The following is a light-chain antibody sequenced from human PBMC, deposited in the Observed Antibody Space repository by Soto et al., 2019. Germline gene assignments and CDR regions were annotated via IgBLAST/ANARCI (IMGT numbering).Light chain of an antibody. CDR3: QQYDTWPRT. J-gene: IGKJ1*01. CDR2: GAS. Sequence: EIVMTQSPGTLSLSPGERATLSCRASQSVSSRLAWYLQKPGQAPRLLIYGASTRATAVPARFTASGSGTEFTLSISGLQSDDFGVYYCQQYDTWPRTFGQGTKVDNK. V-gene: IGKV3-15*01. CDR1: QSVSSR.